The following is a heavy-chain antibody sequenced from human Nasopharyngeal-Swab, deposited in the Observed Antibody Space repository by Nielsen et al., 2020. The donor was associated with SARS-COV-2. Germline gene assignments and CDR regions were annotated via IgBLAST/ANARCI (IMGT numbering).Heavy chain of an antibody. J-gene: IGHJ4*02. D-gene: IGHD4-11*01. CDR2: FSGGSSDS. CDR1: GFAFSDSH. CDR3: ATDDYSFGYDRGY. Sequence: GGPLRLSCVASGFAFSDSHMSWIPQAPGKGLEWFSYFSGGSSDSNYPDSVKGRFTISRDNTKKALYLQMNSLRAEDTALYYSATDDYSFGYDRGYWGQGTLVIVSS. V-gene: IGHV3-11*06.